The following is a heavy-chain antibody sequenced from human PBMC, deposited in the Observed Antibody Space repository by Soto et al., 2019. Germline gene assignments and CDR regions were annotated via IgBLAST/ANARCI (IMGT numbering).Heavy chain of an antibody. Sequence: EVELLESGGGLVQPEGSLRLSCAASGFTFSTYAMGWVRQAPGKGLEGVSVVSSGGGTHYADSVKGRFTVSRDNSKNTLSLQMNSLRADDTAVYYCAKRRGAGGHFDCWGQGALVTVSS. J-gene: IGHJ4*02. D-gene: IGHD2-15*01. CDR1: GFTFSTYA. CDR2: VSSGGGT. CDR3: AKRRGAGGHFDC. V-gene: IGHV3-23*01.